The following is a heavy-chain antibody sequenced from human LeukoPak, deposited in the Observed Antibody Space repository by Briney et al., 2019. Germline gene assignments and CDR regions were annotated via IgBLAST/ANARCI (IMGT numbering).Heavy chain of an antibody. CDR1: GITLSNYG. Sequence: PGGSLRLSRAVSGITLSNYGMSWVRQAPGKGLEWVAGISDSSGRTNYADSVKGRFTISRDNPKNTLYLQMNSLRAEDTAVYFCAKRGVVIRVILVGFHKEAYYFDSWGQGALVTVSS. V-gene: IGHV3-23*01. CDR2: ISDSSGRT. J-gene: IGHJ4*02. CDR3: AKRGVVIRVILVGFHKEAYYFDS. D-gene: IGHD3-22*01.